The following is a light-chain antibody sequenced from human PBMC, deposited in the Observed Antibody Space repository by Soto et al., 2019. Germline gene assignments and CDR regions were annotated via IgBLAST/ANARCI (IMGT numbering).Light chain of an antibody. CDR2: GAS. CDR3: QQYNNWPTWT. J-gene: IGKJ1*01. CDR1: QSVNSAY. Sequence: PGERATLSCRASQSVNSAYLAWYQQRRGQGPRLLIYGASSRAAGIPDRFSGSGSETELTLTISSLQAEDSAVYFCQQYNNWPTWTFGQGTKV. V-gene: IGKV3D-15*01.